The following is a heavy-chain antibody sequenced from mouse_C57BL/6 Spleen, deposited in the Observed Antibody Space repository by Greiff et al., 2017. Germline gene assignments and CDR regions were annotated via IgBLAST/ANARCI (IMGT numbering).Heavy chain of an antibody. D-gene: IGHD2-1*01. V-gene: IGHV1-59*01. CDR1: GYTFTSYW. CDR2: IDPSDSYT. J-gene: IGHJ1*03. Sequence: QVQLQQPGAELVRPGTSVKLSCKASGYTFTSYWMHWVKQRPGQGLEWIGVIDPSDSYTNYNQKFKGKATLTVDPSSSTAYMQLSSLTSEDSAVYYCARKGGNYVYFDVWGTGTTVTVSS. CDR3: ARKGGNYVYFDV.